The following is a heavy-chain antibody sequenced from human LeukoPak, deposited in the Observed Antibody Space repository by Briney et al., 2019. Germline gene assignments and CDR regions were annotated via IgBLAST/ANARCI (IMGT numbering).Heavy chain of an antibody. CDR1: GFTFSSYT. CDR2: ISTSSSYI. J-gene: IGHJ4*02. CDR3: ARGDLYYYDSSGGDY. D-gene: IGHD3-22*01. Sequence: GGSLRLSCAASGFTFSSYTMNWVRQAPGKGLEWVSSISTSSSYIYYADSVKGRFTISRDNAKNSLYLQMNSLRAEDTAVYYCARGDLYYYDSSGGDYWGQGTLVTVSS. V-gene: IGHV3-21*01.